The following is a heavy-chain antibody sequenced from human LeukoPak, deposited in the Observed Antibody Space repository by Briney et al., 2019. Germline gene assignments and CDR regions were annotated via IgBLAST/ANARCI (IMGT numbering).Heavy chain of an antibody. J-gene: IGHJ4*02. V-gene: IGHV3-53*01. Sequence: GGSLRLSCAASGFTVSSNYMSWVSQAPGKGLEWVSVIYSGGSTYYADSVKGRFTISRDNSKNTLYLQMNSLRAEDTAVYYCVCSYFDYWGQGTLVTVSS. CDR2: IYSGGST. CDR3: VCSYFDY. D-gene: IGHD2-15*01. CDR1: GFTVSSNY.